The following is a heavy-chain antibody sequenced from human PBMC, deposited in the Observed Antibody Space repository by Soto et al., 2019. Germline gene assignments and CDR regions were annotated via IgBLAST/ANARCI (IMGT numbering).Heavy chain of an antibody. CDR3: ARAYVDYEMFDS. CDR2: IYYSGST. D-gene: IGHD4-17*01. CDR1: GFSISSSNYC. J-gene: IGHJ4*02. V-gene: IGHV4-39*01. Sequence: SETLSLTCTFSGFSISSSNYCLGWIRQPPGKGLEWIGSIYYSGSTYYNPSLKSRLTISVDTSKNQFSLKLTSVTAADTAVYHCARAYVDYEMFDSWGQGTLVTVSS.